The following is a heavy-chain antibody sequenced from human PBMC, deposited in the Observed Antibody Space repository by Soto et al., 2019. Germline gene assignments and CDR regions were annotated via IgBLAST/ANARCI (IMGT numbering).Heavy chain of an antibody. V-gene: IGHV1-69*13. CDR1: GGTFSSYA. D-gene: IGHD3-10*01. J-gene: IGHJ4*02. CDR2: IIPIFGTA. CDR3: ARAGLSEVFSPYFDY. Sequence: GASVNVSCRASGGTFSSYAISWVRQAPGQGLEWMGGIIPIFGTANYAQKFQGRVTITADESTSTAYMELSSLRSEDTAVYYCARAGLSEVFSPYFDYWGQGTLVTVSS.